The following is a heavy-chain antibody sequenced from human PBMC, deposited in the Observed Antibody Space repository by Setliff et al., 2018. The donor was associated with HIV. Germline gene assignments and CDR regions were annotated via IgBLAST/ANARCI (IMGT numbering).Heavy chain of an antibody. CDR3: SRSHYGVDWFDP. J-gene: IGHJ5*02. CDR1: GGSFSSKSVY. V-gene: IGHV4-39*07. Sequence: SETLSLTCTVSGGSFSSKSVYWAWIRQPPGQGLEWIGSIHYDGGTYSNPSLKSRVHISIDTSKRELSLKVNSVTAADTAVYFCSRSHYGVDWFDPWGRGTLVTVSS. CDR2: IHYDGGT. D-gene: IGHD3-10*01.